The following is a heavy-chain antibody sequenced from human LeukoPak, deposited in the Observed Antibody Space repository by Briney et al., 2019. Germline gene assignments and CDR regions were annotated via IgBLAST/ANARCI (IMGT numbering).Heavy chain of an antibody. V-gene: IGHV4-31*03. CDR2: IYYSGSA. D-gene: IGHD2-21*02. CDR3: ASLGGDPSWFDP. J-gene: IGHJ5*02. CDR1: GGSISSGGYY. Sequence: SETLSLTCTVSGGSISSGGYYWSWIRQHPGKGLEWIGYIYYSGSAYYNPSLKSRVTISVDTSKNQFSLKLSSVTAADTAVYYCASLGGDPSWFDPWGQGTLVTVSS.